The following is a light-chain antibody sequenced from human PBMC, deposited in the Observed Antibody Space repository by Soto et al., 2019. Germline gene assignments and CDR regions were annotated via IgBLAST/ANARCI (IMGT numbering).Light chain of an antibody. CDR1: QNVNSN. V-gene: IGKV3-15*01. CDR3: QQYNSWPPLT. J-gene: IGKJ4*01. Sequence: EVVMTQSPVTLSVSPGERATLSCRASQNVNSNLAWYRQKPGQPPRLLIYGASTMATGIPARFSGSGSGTEFTLTISSLQSEDFAVYYCQQYNSWPPLTFGGGTKVEI. CDR2: GAS.